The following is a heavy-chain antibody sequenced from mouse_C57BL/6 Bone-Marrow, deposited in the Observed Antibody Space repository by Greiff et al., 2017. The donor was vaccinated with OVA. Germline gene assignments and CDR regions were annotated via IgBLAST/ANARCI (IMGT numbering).Heavy chain of an antibody. Sequence: QVQLQQSGAELVRPGASVKLSCKASGYTFTDYYINWVKQRPGQGLEWIARIYPGSGNTYYNEKFKGKATLTAEKSSSTAYMQRSSLASEDSAVYFCARRAQRGAMDDWGQGTSVTVSS. CDR2: IYPGSGNT. CDR1: GYTFTDYY. J-gene: IGHJ4*01. CDR3: ARRAQRGAMDD. V-gene: IGHV1-76*01. D-gene: IGHD3-3*01.